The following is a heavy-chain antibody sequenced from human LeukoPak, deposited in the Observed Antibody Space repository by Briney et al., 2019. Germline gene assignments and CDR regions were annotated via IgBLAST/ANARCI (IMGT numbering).Heavy chain of an antibody. CDR2: IYRTGST. D-gene: IGHD3-22*01. Sequence: SETLSLTCTVSGGSISSYYWSWIRQPAGKGLEWIGRIYRTGSTNYNTSLKSRVSMSVDTSKTQFSLKLSSVTAADTAVYYCAGYSHDFSGYSDAFHIWGQGRMVTVSS. J-gene: IGHJ3*02. CDR3: AGYSHDFSGYSDAFHI. CDR1: GGSISSYY. V-gene: IGHV4-4*07.